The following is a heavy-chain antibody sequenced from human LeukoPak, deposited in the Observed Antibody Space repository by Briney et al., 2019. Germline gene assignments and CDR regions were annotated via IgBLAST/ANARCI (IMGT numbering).Heavy chain of an antibody. CDR2: ISGSGGST. Sequence: GGSLRLSCAASGFTFSSYAMSWVRQAPGKGLEWVSAISGSGGSTYYADSVKGRFTISRDNSKNTLYLQMNSLRAEDTAVYYCAKGEGITMVRGVRYPWYFDLWGRGTLVTVFS. J-gene: IGHJ2*01. CDR1: GFTFSSYA. D-gene: IGHD3-10*01. CDR3: AKGEGITMVRGVRYPWYFDL. V-gene: IGHV3-23*01.